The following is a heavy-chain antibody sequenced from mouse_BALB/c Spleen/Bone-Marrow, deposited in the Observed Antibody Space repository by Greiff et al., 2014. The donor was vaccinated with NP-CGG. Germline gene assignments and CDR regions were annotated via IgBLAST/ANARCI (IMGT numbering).Heavy chain of an antibody. CDR3: ARGPHYYGSRDYAMDY. J-gene: IGHJ4*01. V-gene: IGHV1-26*01. Sequence: VQLQQSGPELVKPGASMKISCKASGYSFTGYTMNWVKQSHGKNLEGIGLINPYNGGTSYNQKFKGKATLTVDKSSSTAYMELLSLTSEDSAVYYCARGPHYYGSRDYAMDYWGQGTSVTVSS. CDR2: INPYNGGT. CDR1: GYSFTGYT. D-gene: IGHD1-1*01.